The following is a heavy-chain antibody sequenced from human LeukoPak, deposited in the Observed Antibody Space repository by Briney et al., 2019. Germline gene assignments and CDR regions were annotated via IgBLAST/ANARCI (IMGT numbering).Heavy chain of an antibody. CDR2: IYYSGGT. CDR1: GGSISSSSYY. CDR3: ARRYNWNDRWD. D-gene: IGHD1-1*01. J-gene: IGHJ4*02. Sequence: PSETLSLTCTVSGGSISSSSYYWGWIRQPPGKGLEWIGSIYYSGGTYYNPSLKSRLTISLDTSKNQFSLRLSSVTAADTAFYYCARRYNWNDRWDWGQGTLVTVSP. V-gene: IGHV4-39*07.